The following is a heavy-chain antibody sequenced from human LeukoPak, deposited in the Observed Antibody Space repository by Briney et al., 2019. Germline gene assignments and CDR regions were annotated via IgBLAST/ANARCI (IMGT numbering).Heavy chain of an antibody. V-gene: IGHV3-30*18. J-gene: IGHJ4*02. CDR1: GFTFNNYG. D-gene: IGHD2-2*01. CDR3: AKGPLRGTAAAIDY. CDR2: ISYDGRNK. Sequence: GGSLRLSCAASGFTFNNYGMHWVRQAPGKGLEWVAVISYDGRNKHYPDSVKGRFTISRDITTDTLWLQMDSLRTEDTAVYYCAKGPLRGTAAAIDYWGQGTLVTVSS.